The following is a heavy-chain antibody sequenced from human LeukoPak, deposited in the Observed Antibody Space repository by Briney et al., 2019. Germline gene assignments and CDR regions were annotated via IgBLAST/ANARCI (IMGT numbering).Heavy chain of an antibody. CDR3: ARDLYYDILTGGGDNAFDI. D-gene: IGHD3-9*01. CDR2: ISSSSSYT. J-gene: IGHJ3*02. CDR1: GFTFSDYY. V-gene: IGHV3-11*06. Sequence: PGGSLRLSCAASGFTFSDYYMSWIRQAPGKGLEWVSYISSSSSYTNYADSVKGRFTISRDNAKNSLYLQMNSLRAEDTAVYYCARDLYYDILTGGGDNAFDIWGQGTMVTVSS.